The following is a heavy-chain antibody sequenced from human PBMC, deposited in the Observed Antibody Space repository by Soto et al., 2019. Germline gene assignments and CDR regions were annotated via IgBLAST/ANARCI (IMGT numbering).Heavy chain of an antibody. D-gene: IGHD2-2*01. CDR2: ISGSGGST. V-gene: IGHV3-23*04. Sequence: VQLVESGGGLVKPGGSLRLSCAASGFTFSDYYMSWIRQAPGKGLKWVSAISGSGGSTYYADSVKGRFTISRDNSKNTLYLQMNSLRAEDTAVYYCARGVGYCSSTSGRAPDYYDDGMDVWGQGTTVTVSS. CDR1: GFTFSDYY. CDR3: ARGVGYCSSTSGRAPDYYDDGMDV. J-gene: IGHJ6*02.